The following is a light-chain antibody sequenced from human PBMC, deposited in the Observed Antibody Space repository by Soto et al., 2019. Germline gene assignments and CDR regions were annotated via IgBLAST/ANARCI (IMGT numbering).Light chain of an antibody. CDR2: EVS. CDR1: SGDVGAYNY. J-gene: IGLJ1*01. V-gene: IGLV2-14*01. CDR3: SSFTTSRFYV. Sequence: QSVLTQPASVSGSPGQSITISCTGTSGDVGAYNYVSWYQQHPDKAPKLVIFEVSNRPSGVSNRFSGSKSGKTASLTISGLQAEDEAVYFCSSFTTSRFYVFGPGTKVTVL.